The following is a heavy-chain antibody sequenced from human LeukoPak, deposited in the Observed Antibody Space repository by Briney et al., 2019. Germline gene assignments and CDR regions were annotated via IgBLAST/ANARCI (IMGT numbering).Heavy chain of an antibody. D-gene: IGHD6-19*01. CDR1: GFTFTSYW. CDR3: ARDAGYGWYPG. CDR2: INQNGGEK. J-gene: IGHJ4*02. V-gene: IGHV3-7*01. Sequence: GGSLRLPCAASGFTFTSYWMSWVRQAPGKGLEWVANINQNGGEKYYVDSVKGRFTISRDNAKNSLYLQMNSLRAEDTAVYYCARDAGYGWYPGWGQGTLVTVSS.